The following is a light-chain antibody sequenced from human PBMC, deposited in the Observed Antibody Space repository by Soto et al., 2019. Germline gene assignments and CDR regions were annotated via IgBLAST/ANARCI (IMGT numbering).Light chain of an antibody. CDR2: EGS. V-gene: IGLV2-23*01. CDR3: CSYAGSSTVV. Sequence: QSVLTQPASVSGSPGQSITISCTGTSSDVGNYNLVSWYQRHPGKAPKLMIYEGSKRPSGVSNRFSGSKSGNTASLTISGLQAEDEADYYCCSYAGSSTVVFGGGTKLTVL. CDR1: SSDVGNYNL. J-gene: IGLJ2*01.